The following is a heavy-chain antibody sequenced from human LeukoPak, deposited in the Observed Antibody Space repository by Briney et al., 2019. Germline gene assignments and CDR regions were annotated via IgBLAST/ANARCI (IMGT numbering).Heavy chain of an antibody. Sequence: GGSLRLSCAASGFTFSSYAMSWVRQAPGKGLEWVSAISGSGGSTYYADSVKGRFAISRDNSENTLSLQMNSLIAEDTAVYYCAKGGGIHVSFDYWGQGTLVTVSS. CDR3: AKGGGIHVSFDY. CDR2: ISGSGGST. V-gene: IGHV3-23*01. D-gene: IGHD3-16*01. J-gene: IGHJ4*02. CDR1: GFTFSSYA.